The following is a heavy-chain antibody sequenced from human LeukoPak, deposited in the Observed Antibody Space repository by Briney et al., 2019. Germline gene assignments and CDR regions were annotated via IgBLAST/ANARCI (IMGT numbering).Heavy chain of an antibody. Sequence: GGSLRLSCAASGFTFSSYSMNWVRQAPGKGLEWVSSISSSSSYIYYADSVKGRFTISRDNAKNSLHLQMNSLRAEDTAVYYCARDREGTNGVCYTDYWGQGTLVTVSS. CDR1: GFTFSSYS. CDR3: ARDREGTNGVCYTDY. CDR2: ISSSSSYI. J-gene: IGHJ4*02. D-gene: IGHD2-8*01. V-gene: IGHV3-21*01.